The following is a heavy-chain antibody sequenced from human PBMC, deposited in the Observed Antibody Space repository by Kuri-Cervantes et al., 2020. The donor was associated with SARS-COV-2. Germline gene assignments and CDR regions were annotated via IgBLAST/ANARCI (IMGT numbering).Heavy chain of an antibody. D-gene: IGHD2-21*01. V-gene: IGHV1-24*01. Sequence: ASVKVSCKVSGYTLTELSMHWVRQAPGKGLEWMGGFDPEDGETIYAQKFQGRVTMTGDTSTDTAYMELSSLRSEDTAVYYCATRLLFRGSSELGGDAFDIWGQGTMVTVSS. J-gene: IGHJ3*02. CDR3: ATRLLFRGSSELGGDAFDI. CDR1: GYTLTELS. CDR2: FDPEDGET.